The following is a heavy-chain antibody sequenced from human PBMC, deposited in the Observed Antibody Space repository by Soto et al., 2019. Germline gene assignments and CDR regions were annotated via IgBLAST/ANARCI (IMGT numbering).Heavy chain of an antibody. J-gene: IGHJ4*02. CDR2: ISYDGSNK. CDR1: GFTFSSYG. V-gene: IGHV3-30*18. CDR3: AKDQGYSYGMNFDY. Sequence: GGSLRLSCAASGFTFSSYGMHWVRQAPGKGLEWVAVISYDGSNKYYADSVKGRFTISRDNSKNTLYLQMNSLRAEDTAVYYCAKDQGYSYGMNFDYWGQGVLVTVSS. D-gene: IGHD5-18*01.